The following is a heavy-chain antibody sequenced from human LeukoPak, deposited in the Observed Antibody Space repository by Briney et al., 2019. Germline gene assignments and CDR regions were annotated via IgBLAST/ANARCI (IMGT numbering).Heavy chain of an antibody. CDR1: GGTFSSYA. J-gene: IGHJ5*02. CDR3: ARGVRSSSWYQNWFDP. V-gene: IGHV1-69*06. D-gene: IGHD6-13*01. Sequence: ASVKVPCKASGGTFSSYAISWVRQAPGQGLEWMGGIIPIFGTANYAQKFQGRVTITADKSTSTAYMELSSLRSEDTAVYYCARGVRSSSWYQNWFDPWGQGTLVTVSS. CDR2: IIPIFGTA.